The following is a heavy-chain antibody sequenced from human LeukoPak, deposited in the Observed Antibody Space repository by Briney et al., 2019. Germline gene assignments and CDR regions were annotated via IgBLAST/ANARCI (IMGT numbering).Heavy chain of an antibody. Sequence: VASVKVSCKVSVGTFSSYAISWVRPAPGQGLEGMGGIIPIFGTANYAQKFQGRVTITTDESTSTAYMELSSLRSEDTAVYYCASVDYWGQGTLVTVSS. V-gene: IGHV1-69*05. CDR1: VGTFSSYA. J-gene: IGHJ4*02. CDR3: ASVDY. CDR2: IIPIFGTA.